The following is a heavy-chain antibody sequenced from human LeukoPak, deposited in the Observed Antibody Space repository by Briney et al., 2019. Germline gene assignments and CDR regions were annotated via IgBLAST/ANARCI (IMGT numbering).Heavy chain of an antibody. D-gene: IGHD3-3*01. CDR3: ARRGRIFGVVIIGYFDY. Sequence: TGGSLRLSCAASGFTFSSYLMSWVRQAPGKGLDWVANIEQEGSEKNYVDSVKGRFTISRDNAKNSLYLQMNSLRAEDTAVYYCARRGRIFGVVIIGYFDYWGQGTLVTVSS. CDR1: GFTFSSYL. J-gene: IGHJ4*02. V-gene: IGHV3-7*05. CDR2: IEQEGSEK.